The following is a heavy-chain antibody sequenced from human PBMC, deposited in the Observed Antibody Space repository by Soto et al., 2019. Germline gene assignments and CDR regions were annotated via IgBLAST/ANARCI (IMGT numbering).Heavy chain of an antibody. D-gene: IGHD3-22*01. CDR1: GFTFSNAW. CDR3: TKEEVVVVNWFDP. J-gene: IGHJ5*02. Sequence: EVPLVESGGGLVKPGGSLRLSSAASGFTFSNAWMSWVRQAPGKGLEWVGRIKSKADGGTTDYAAPVKGRFTISRDDSKNTLYLHMNSLKTEDTAVYYCTKEEVVVVNWFDPWGQGTLVTVSS. V-gene: IGHV3-15*01. CDR2: IKSKADGGTT.